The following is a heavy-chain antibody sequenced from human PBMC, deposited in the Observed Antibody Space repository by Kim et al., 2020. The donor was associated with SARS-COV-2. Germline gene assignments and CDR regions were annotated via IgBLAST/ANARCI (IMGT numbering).Heavy chain of an antibody. CDR2: IYYSGST. V-gene: IGHV4-39*01. CDR3: ARHAPREWLVRVYFDY. Sequence: SETLSLTCTVSGGSISSSSYYWGWIRQPPGKGLEWIGSIYYSGSTYYNPSLKSRVTISVDTSKNQFSLKLSSVTAADTAVYYCARHAPREWLVRVYFDYWGQGTLVTVSS. J-gene: IGHJ4*02. D-gene: IGHD6-19*01. CDR1: GGSISSSSYY.